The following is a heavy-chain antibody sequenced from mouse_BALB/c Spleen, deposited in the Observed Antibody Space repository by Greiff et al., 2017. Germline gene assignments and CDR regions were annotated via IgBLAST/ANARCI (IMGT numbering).Heavy chain of an antibody. J-gene: IGHJ4*01. CDR1: GFTFSSYT. D-gene: IGHD2-4*01. CDR3: TRGGYDYDGYYAMDY. V-gene: IGHV5-6-4*01. Sequence: EVKLMESGGGLVKPGGSLKLSCAASGFTFSSYTMSWVRQTPEKRLEWVATISSGGSYTYYPDSVKGRFTISRDNAKNTLYLQMSSLKSEDTAMYYCTRGGYDYDGYYAMDYWGQGTSVTVSS. CDR2: ISSGGSYT.